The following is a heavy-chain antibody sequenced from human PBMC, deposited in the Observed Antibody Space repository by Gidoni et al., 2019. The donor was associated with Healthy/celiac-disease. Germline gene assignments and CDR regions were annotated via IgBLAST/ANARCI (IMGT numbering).Heavy chain of an antibody. J-gene: IGHJ4*02. CDR2: ISGNGGST. Sequence: EAQLLESGGGLVQPGGSLRLSCAASGFTFSSYALSWVRQAPGKGLEWVSVISGNGGSTYYADAVKGRFTISRDNSKNTLHLHMNSLSAEDTAIYFCAKDPQQQLVTGYFDYWGQGTLVTVSS. CDR3: AKDPQQQLVTGYFDY. D-gene: IGHD6-13*01. CDR1: GFTFSSYA. V-gene: IGHV3-23*01.